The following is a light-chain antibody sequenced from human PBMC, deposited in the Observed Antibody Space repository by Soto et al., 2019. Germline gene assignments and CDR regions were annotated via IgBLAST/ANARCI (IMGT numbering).Light chain of an antibody. Sequence: EIVMTQSPATLSVYPGERATLSCRASQSVSSNLAWYQQKPGQAPRLLIYGASTRATGIPARFSGSGSGTEFTLTISSLQSEDFAVYYCQQYNNLWTFGQGTRWIS. CDR3: QQYNNLWT. CDR1: QSVSSN. V-gene: IGKV3-15*01. CDR2: GAS. J-gene: IGKJ1*01.